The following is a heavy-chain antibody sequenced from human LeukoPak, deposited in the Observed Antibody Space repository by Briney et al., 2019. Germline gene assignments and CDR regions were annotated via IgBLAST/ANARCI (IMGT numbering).Heavy chain of an antibody. CDR2: INHSGST. Sequence: PSETLSLTCAVYGGSFSGYYWSWTRQPPGKGLEWIGEINHSGSTNYNPSLKSRVTISVDTSKNQFSLKLSSVTAADTAVYYCARGVGYSYGYYRFFDYWGQGTLVTVSS. CDR1: GGSFSGYY. J-gene: IGHJ4*02. CDR3: ARGVGYSYGYYRFFDY. V-gene: IGHV4-34*01. D-gene: IGHD5-18*01.